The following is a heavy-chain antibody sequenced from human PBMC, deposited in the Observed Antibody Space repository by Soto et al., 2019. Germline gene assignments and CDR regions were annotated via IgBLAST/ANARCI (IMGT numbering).Heavy chain of an antibody. CDR3: ARIPKYYYGSGRDYYFDY. V-gene: IGHV3-21*01. CDR1: GFTFSSYS. D-gene: IGHD3-10*01. Sequence: PGGSLRLSCAASGFTFSSYSMNWVRQSPGKGLEWVSSISSSSSYIYYADSVKGRFTISRDNAKNSLYLQMNSLRAEDTAVYYCARIPKYYYGSGRDYYFDYWGQGTLVTVSS. J-gene: IGHJ4*02. CDR2: ISSSSSYI.